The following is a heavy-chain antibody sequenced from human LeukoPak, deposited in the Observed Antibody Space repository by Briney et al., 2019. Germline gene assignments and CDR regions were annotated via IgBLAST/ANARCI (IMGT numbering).Heavy chain of an antibody. D-gene: IGHD6-19*01. CDR2: IKSKTDGGTA. V-gene: IGHV3-15*01. J-gene: IGHJ5*02. CDR3: TTVRMDIAVAGILDP. CDR1: GFTFSNAW. Sequence: PGGSLRLSCAASGFTFSNAWMSWVRQAPGKGLEWVGRIKSKTDGGTADYAAPVKGRFTISRDDSKNTLYLQMNSLKNEDTAVYYCTTVRMDIAVAGILDPWGQGTLVTVSS.